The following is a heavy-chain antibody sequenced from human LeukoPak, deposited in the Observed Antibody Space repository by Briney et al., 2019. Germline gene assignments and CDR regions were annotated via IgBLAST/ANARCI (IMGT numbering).Heavy chain of an antibody. V-gene: IGHV1-18*01. D-gene: IGHD5-18*01. J-gene: IGHJ4*02. CDR2: ISAYNSNT. CDR3: ARDRYTAMAKGRFDY. CDR1: GYTFTSYG. Sequence: ASVKVSCKASGYTFTSYGISWVRQAPGQGLEWMGWISAYNSNTNYAQKLQGRVTMTTDTSTSTAYMELRSLRSDDTAVYYCARDRYTAMAKGRFDYWGQGTLVTVSS.